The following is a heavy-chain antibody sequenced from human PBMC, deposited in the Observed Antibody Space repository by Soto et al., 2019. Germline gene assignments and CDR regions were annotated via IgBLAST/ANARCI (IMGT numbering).Heavy chain of an antibody. D-gene: IGHD3-10*01. V-gene: IGHV3-21*01. Sequence: PGGSLRLSCAASGFTFSTYSMNWVRQAPGKGLEWVSFISSSSSYMNHADSVKGRFTISRDNAKNSLYLHMNSLRAEDTAVYYCARDHYGSGNYYFDYWGQGTLVTVSS. CDR1: GFTFSTYS. CDR2: ISSSSSYM. CDR3: ARDHYGSGNYYFDY. J-gene: IGHJ4*02.